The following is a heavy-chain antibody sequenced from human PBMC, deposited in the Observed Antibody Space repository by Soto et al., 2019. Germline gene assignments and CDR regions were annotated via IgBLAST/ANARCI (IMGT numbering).Heavy chain of an antibody. D-gene: IGHD3-22*01. CDR3: ARTQYYYDSSGYPHFDY. CDR2: IDWDDDK. V-gene: IGHV2-70*01. J-gene: IGHJ4*02. CDR1: GFSLSTSGLC. Sequence: FGATLVNPTQTLTLTCTFSGFSLSTSGLCVSWIRQPPGKALEWLALIDWDDDKYYSTSLKTRLTISKDTSKNQVVLTMTNMDPVDTATYYCARTQYYYDSSGYPHFDYWGQGTLVTVSS.